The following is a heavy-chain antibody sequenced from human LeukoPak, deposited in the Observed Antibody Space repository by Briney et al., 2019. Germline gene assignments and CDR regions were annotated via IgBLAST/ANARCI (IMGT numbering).Heavy chain of an antibody. D-gene: IGHD6-13*01. CDR2: ISSSSSTI. V-gene: IGHV3-48*01. Sequence: PGGSLRLSCAASGFTFSSYSMNWVRQAPGKGLEWVSYISSSSSTIYYADSVKGRSTISRDNAKNSLYLQMNSLRAEDTAVYYCASGYSSSWPRVYWGQGTLVTVSS. J-gene: IGHJ4*02. CDR3: ASGYSSSWPRVY. CDR1: GFTFSSYS.